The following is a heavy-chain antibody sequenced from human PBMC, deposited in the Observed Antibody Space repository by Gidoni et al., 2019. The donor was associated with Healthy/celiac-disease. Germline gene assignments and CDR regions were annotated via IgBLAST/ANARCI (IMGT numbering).Heavy chain of an antibody. CDR1: GFTFSSYG. J-gene: IGHJ6*02. D-gene: IGHD4-4*01. V-gene: IGHV3-33*01. Sequence: QVQLVESGGGVVQPGRSLRLSCAASGFTFSSYGMHWVRQAPGKGLEWVAVIWYDGSNKYYADSVKGRFTISRDNSKNTLYLQMNSLRAEDTAVYYCARDLDPRVQLGGMDVWGQGTTVTVSS. CDR2: IWYDGSNK. CDR3: ARDLDPRVQLGGMDV.